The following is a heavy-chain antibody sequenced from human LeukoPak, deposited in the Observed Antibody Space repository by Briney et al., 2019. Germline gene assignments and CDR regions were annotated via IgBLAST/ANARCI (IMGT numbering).Heavy chain of an antibody. V-gene: IGHV1-18*01. J-gene: IGHJ4*02. Sequence: WASVKVSCKASGYTFTSYGISWVRQAPGQGLEWMGWISAYNGNTNYAQKLQGRVTMTTDTSTSTAYMELRSLRSDDTAVYYCARHSYYYDSSGYYDYWGQGTLVTVSS. CDR3: ARHSYYYDSSGYYDY. CDR2: ISAYNGNT. CDR1: GYTFTSYG. D-gene: IGHD3-22*01.